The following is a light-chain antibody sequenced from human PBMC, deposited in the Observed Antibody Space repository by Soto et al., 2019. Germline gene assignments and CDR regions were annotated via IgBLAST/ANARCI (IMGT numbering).Light chain of an antibody. CDR1: QSVSGN. CDR3: QQDTNWPRT. CDR2: GAS. V-gene: IGKV3-15*01. Sequence: EIVMTQSPATLSVSPGERATLSCRASQSVSGNLAWYQQKPGQAPRLLIYGASTRATGIPARFSGSGSGTEFTLTISSLQSEDFAVYYCQQDTNWPRTFGQGTKVEIK. J-gene: IGKJ1*01.